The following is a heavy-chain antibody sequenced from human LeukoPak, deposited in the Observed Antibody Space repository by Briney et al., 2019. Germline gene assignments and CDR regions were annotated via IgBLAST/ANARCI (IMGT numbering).Heavy chain of an antibody. V-gene: IGHV4-4*02. CDR2: IYHSGST. Sequence: GSLRLSCAASGFTFSSYSMNWVRQPPGKGLEWIGEIYHSGSTNYNPSLKSRVTISVDKSKNQFSLKLSSVTAADTAVYYCARMPLRYSYGFDYWGQGTLVTVSS. D-gene: IGHD5-18*01. CDR1: GFTFSSYSM. CDR3: ARMPLRYSYGFDY. J-gene: IGHJ4*02.